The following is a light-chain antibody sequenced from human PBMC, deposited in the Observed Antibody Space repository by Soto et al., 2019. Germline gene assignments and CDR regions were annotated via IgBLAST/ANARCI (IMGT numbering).Light chain of an antibody. CDR3: QQANGFPYT. CDR1: QSISSY. CDR2: AAS. Sequence: DIQMTQSPSSLSASVGDRVTITCRASQSISSYLNWHQQKPGKAPKLLIYAASSLQSGVPSRFSGSGSGTDFTLTISRLQPEDFATYYCQQANGFPYTFGQGTKV. V-gene: IGKV1-39*01. J-gene: IGKJ2*01.